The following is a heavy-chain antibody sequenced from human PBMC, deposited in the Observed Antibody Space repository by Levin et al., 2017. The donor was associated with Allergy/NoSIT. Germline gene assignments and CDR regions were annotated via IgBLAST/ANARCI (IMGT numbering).Heavy chain of an antibody. CDR2: IYYTGSA. V-gene: IGHV4-59*01. Sequence: PSETLSLTCTVSGASIRNYYWSWIRQSPGKGLEWIGFIYYTGSANYNPSLKSRVTMSVDTSKNQFSLKLSSVTAADTAVYYCARTTYVIYFDYWGQGILVTVSS. D-gene: IGHD3-16*01. CDR3: ARTTYVIYFDY. J-gene: IGHJ4*02. CDR1: GASIRNYY.